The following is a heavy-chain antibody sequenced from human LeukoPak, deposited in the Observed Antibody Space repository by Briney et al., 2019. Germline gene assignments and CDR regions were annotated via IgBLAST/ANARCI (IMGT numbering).Heavy chain of an antibody. J-gene: IGHJ4*02. D-gene: IGHD2-2*01. CDR1: GGSISGYY. CDR2: INHSGST. Sequence: SETLSLTCTVSGGSISGYYWSWIRQPPGKGLEWIGEINHSGSTNYNPSLKSRVTISVDTSKNQFSLKLSPVTAADTAVYYCARGAKCSSTSCFRPSSRTVDYWGQGTLVTVSS. CDR3: ARGAKCSSTSCFRPSSRTVDY. V-gene: IGHV4-34*01.